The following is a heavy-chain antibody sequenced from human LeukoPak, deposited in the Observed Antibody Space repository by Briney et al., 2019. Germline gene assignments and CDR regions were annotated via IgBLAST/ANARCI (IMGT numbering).Heavy chain of an antibody. J-gene: IGHJ4*02. Sequence: SETLSLTCTVSGGSISSGGYYWSWIRQHPGKGLEWIGYIYYSGSTYYNPSLKSRVTISVGTSKNQFSLKLSSVTAADTAVYYCASTPYYYDSSGYYVWGQGTLVTVSS. CDR3: ASTPYYYDSSGYYV. CDR2: IYYSGST. CDR1: GGSISSGGYY. V-gene: IGHV4-31*03. D-gene: IGHD3-22*01.